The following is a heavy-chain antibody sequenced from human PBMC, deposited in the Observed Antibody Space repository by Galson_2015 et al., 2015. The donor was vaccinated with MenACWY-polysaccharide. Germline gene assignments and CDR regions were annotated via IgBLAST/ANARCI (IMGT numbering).Heavy chain of an antibody. CDR3: AIHDYGGNSGAFDI. J-gene: IGHJ3*02. Sequence: SVKVSCKASGNAFTGYYMHWVRQAPGQGLKWMGWINLNSGGTNYAQNFQGRVTMTRDTSITTAYMDLSRLRSDDTAIYYCAIHDYGGNSGAFDIWGQGTTVTVSS. CDR1: GNAFTGYY. D-gene: IGHD4-23*01. CDR2: INLNSGGT. V-gene: IGHV1-2*02.